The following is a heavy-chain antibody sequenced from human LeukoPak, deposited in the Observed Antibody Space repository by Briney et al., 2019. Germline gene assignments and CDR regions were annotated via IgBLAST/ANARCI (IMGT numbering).Heavy chain of an antibody. Sequence: GRSLSLSCAASGFTFSSYSMNWVRQAPGKGMDWVSSIRSSSSYIYYADSVKGRFTISRDNAKNSLYLQMNSLRAEDTAVYYCARQYSSGWYEGLDWFDPWGQGTLVTVSS. D-gene: IGHD6-19*01. CDR1: GFTFSSYS. CDR3: ARQYSSGWYEGLDWFDP. V-gene: IGHV3-21*01. CDR2: IRSSSSYI. J-gene: IGHJ5*02.